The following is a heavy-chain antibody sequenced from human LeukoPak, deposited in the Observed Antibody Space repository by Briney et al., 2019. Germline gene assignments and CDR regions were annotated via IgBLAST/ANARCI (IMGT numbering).Heavy chain of an antibody. Sequence: QPGGSLRLSCAASGFTFSSYAMSWVRQAPGKGLEWVSAISGSGGSTYYADSVKGRFTISRDNSKNTLYLQMNSLRGEDTAKYFCAKGQRGSCYSSTDFRGQGTLVTVSS. CDR1: GFTFSSYA. V-gene: IGHV3-23*01. D-gene: IGHD2-15*01. J-gene: IGHJ4*02. CDR3: AKGQRGSCYSSTDF. CDR2: ISGSGGST.